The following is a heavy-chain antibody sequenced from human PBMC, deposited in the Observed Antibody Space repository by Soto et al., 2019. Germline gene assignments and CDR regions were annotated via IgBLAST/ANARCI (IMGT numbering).Heavy chain of an antibody. CDR1: GGSIISGGYS. CDR3: AKPGVITIRYFDWLEYYFDY. J-gene: IGHJ4*02. CDR2: IYHSGST. D-gene: IGHD3-9*01. Sequence: SETLSLTCAVSGGSIISGGYSWSWIRQPPGKGLEWIGYIYHSGSTYYNPSLKSRVTISVDRSKNQFSLKLSSVTAADTAVYYCAKPGVITIRYFDWLEYYFDYWGQGTLVTVSS. V-gene: IGHV4-30-2*01.